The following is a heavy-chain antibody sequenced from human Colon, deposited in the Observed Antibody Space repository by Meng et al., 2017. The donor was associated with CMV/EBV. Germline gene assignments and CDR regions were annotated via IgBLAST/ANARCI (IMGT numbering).Heavy chain of an antibody. CDR2: IRYDESNE. CDR3: ATTAGVARPFDY. D-gene: IGHD2-15*01. CDR1: RFTFSSYG. V-gene: IGHV3-30*02. Sequence: GESLKISCAASRFTFSSYGMHWVRQAPGKGLEWVAFIRYDESNEKYSDSVKGRFTISRDNSRNTLYLQMNSLRTEDTALYYCATTAGVARPFDYWGQGTLVTVSS. J-gene: IGHJ4*02.